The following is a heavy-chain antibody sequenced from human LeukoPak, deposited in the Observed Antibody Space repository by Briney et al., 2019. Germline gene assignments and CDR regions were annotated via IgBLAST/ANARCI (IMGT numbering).Heavy chain of an antibody. CDR1: GCTFTSYG. CDR3: ARDRCSSTSCYFHWFDP. J-gene: IGHJ5*02. Sequence: GASVKVSCKASGCTFTSYGISWVRQAPGQGLEWMGWISAYNGNTNYAQKLQGRVTMTTDTSTSTAYMELRSLRSDDTAVYYCARDRCSSTSCYFHWFDPWGQGTLVTVSS. CDR2: ISAYNGNT. V-gene: IGHV1-18*01. D-gene: IGHD2-2*01.